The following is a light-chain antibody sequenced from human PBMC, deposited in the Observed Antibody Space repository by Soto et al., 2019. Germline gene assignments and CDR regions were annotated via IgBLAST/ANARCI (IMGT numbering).Light chain of an antibody. V-gene: IGLV2-14*01. CDR1: SSDVGGYNY. Sequence: QSALTQPASVSGSPGQSITISCTGTSSDVGGYNYVSWYQQHPGKAPKLMIYEVSNRPSGVSNRFSGSKSGNTASLTISGLQAEDEAAYYCSSYTSSSIDYVFGTGTKLT. CDR2: EVS. J-gene: IGLJ1*01. CDR3: SSYTSSSIDYV.